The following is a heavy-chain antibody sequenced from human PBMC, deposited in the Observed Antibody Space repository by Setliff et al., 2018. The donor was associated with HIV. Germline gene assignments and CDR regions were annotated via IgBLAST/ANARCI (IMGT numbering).Heavy chain of an antibody. CDR1: GYTFTSYY. V-gene: IGHV1-46*01. Sequence: ASVKVSCKASGYTFTSYYLHWVRQAPGQGLEWMGMINPSGGSASYAQKFQGRVTMSRDTSTSTVHMELSSLRSEDTAVYYCARDYFDSSAYHYGFGAFDIWGQGTMVTVSS. D-gene: IGHD3-22*01. CDR3: ARDYFDSSAYHYGFGAFDI. J-gene: IGHJ3*02. CDR2: INPSGGSA.